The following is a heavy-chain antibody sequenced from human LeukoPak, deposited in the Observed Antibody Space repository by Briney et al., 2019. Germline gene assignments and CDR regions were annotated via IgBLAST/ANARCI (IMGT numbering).Heavy chain of an antibody. Sequence: GGSLRLSCAASGFTVSSNYMSWVRQAPGKGLEWVSVIYSGGSTYYADSVKGRFTISRDNSKNTLYLQMNSLRAEDTAVYYCARGMGYYDSSGYYLDYWGQGTLVTVSS. J-gene: IGHJ4*02. CDR2: IYSGGST. D-gene: IGHD3-22*01. V-gene: IGHV3-53*01. CDR1: GFTVSSNY. CDR3: ARGMGYYDSSGYYLDY.